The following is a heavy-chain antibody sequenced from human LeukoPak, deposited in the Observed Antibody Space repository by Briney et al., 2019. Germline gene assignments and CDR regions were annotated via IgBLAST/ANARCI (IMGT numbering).Heavy chain of an antibody. CDR1: GGSISSGSYY. CDR2: IYTSGST. CDR3: ARDEPDYYDSSGYEPNDAFDI. D-gene: IGHD3-22*01. J-gene: IGHJ3*02. Sequence: SQTLSLTCTVSGGSISSGSYYWSWIRQPAGKGLEWIGRIYTSGSTNYNPSLKSRVTISVDTSKNQFSLKLRSLTAAATAVSYCARDEPDYYDSSGYEPNDAFDIWGQGTMVTVSS. V-gene: IGHV4-61*02.